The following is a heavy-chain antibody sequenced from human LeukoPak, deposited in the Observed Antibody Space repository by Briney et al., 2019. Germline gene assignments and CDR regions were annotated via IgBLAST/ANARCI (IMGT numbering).Heavy chain of an antibody. V-gene: IGHV4-59*01. J-gene: IGHJ2*01. CDR1: GGSISSYY. Sequence: PSETLSLTCTVSGGSISSYYWSWIRQPPGKGLEWVGRIYYLGSTNYNPSLKSRVTISIDTSKNYFSLKLNSVIAADTAVYYCARDRPGSYWYFDLWGRGTLVTVSS. D-gene: IGHD3-10*01. CDR3: ARDRPGSYWYFDL. CDR2: IYYLGST.